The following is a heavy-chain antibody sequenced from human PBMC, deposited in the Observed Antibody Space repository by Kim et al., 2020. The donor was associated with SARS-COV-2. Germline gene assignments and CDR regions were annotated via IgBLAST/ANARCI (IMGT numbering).Heavy chain of an antibody. CDR2: IKQDGSEK. CDR1: GFTFSSYW. V-gene: IGHV3-7*01. J-gene: IGHJ6*02. CDR3: ARVYSSSWNTPYYYYYYGMGV. D-gene: IGHD6-13*01. Sequence: GGSLRLSCAASGFTFSSYWMSWVRKAPGKGLEWVANIKQDGSEKYYVDSVKGRFTISRDNAKNSLYLQMNSLRAEDTAVYYCARVYSSSWNTPYYYYYYGMGVWGQGTTVTVSS.